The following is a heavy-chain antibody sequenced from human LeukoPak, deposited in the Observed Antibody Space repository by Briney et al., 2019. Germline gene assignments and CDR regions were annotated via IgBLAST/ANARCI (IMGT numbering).Heavy chain of an antibody. CDR3: ARSWYDILTGYPDWFDP. V-gene: IGHV4-34*01. CDR2: INHSGGT. Sequence: SETLSLTCAVYGGSFSGYYWSWIRQPPGKGLEWIGEINHSGGTNYNPSLKSRVTISVDTSKNQFSLKLSSVTAADTAVYYCARSWYDILTGYPDWFDPWGQGTLVTVSS. D-gene: IGHD3-9*01. J-gene: IGHJ5*02. CDR1: GGSFSGYY.